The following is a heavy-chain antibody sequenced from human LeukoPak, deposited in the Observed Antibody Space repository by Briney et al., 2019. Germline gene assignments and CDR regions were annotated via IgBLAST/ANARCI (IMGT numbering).Heavy chain of an antibody. CDR1: GYTFTGYY. V-gene: IGHV1-8*02. Sequence: GASVKVSCKASGYTFTGYYMHWVRQAPGQGLEWMGWLNPKSGDTGYAQKFQGRVAMTRNTSITTAYMEVSSLTSEDTAVYYCARGTALSSPLEYWGQGTLVTVSS. J-gene: IGHJ4*02. CDR2: LNPKSGDT. CDR3: ARGTALSSPLEY. D-gene: IGHD2-21*02.